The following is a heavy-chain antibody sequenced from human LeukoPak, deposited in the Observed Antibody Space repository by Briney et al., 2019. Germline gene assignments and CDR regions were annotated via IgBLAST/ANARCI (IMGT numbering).Heavy chain of an antibody. D-gene: IGHD2-2*01. CDR2: IKQDGSEK. Sequence: GGSLRLSCAASGFTFSTYWMNWVRQAPGKGLEWVANIKQDGSEKYYVDSVKGRFTISRDNAKNSLFLQMNSLRAEDTAVYYCARVRCSSNSCFPDYWGQGTLVTVSS. J-gene: IGHJ4*02. CDR3: ARVRCSSNSCFPDY. V-gene: IGHV3-7*01. CDR1: GFTFSTYW.